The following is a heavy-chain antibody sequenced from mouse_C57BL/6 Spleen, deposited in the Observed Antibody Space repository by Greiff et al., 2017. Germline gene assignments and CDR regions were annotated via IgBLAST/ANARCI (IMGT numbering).Heavy chain of an antibody. CDR3: ARRYFDF. Sequence: QVQLQQPGAELVMPGASVKLSCKASGYTFTSYWMHWVKQRPGQGLEWIGEIDPSDSYTNYNQKFKGKSTLTVDKSSSTAYMQLISLTSEDSAVYYCARRYFDFWGTGTTVTVSS. CDR2: IDPSDSYT. J-gene: IGHJ1*03. V-gene: IGHV1-69*01. CDR1: GYTFTSYW.